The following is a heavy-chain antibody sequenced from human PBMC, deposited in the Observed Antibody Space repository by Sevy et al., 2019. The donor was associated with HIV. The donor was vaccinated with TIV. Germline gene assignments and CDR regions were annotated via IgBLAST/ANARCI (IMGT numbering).Heavy chain of an antibody. D-gene: IGHD6-19*01. Sequence: ASVKVSCKASGYTFTSYGISWVRQAPGQGLEWMGWISAYNGNTNYAQKLQGRVTMTTDTSTSTAYMELRSLRSDDTAVYYCARDRFFLPVAASPQFDPWGQGTLVTVSS. CDR3: ARDRFFLPVAASPQFDP. J-gene: IGHJ5*02. CDR2: ISAYNGNT. V-gene: IGHV1-18*04. CDR1: GYTFTSYG.